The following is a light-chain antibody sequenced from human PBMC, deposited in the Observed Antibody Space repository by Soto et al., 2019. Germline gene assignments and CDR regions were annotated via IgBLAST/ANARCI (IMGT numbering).Light chain of an antibody. Sequence: DIQLTQSPSFLSASVGDRVTITCRASQGISSFLAWYQQKPGKAPNFLIYAASTLQSGVPSRFSGSGSGTEFTLTSSSLQPEDIGTYYCQQVKSYPINFGVGT. CDR1: QGISSF. J-gene: IGKJ5*01. CDR2: AAS. V-gene: IGKV1-9*01. CDR3: QQVKSYPIN.